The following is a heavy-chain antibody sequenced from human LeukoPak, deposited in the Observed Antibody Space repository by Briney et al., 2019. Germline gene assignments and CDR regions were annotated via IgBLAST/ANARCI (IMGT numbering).Heavy chain of an antibody. CDR3: AREMESLANGFDI. D-gene: IGHD3-3*01. CDR2: IILLFGST. V-gene: IGHV1-69*13. CDR1: GYTFTGYY. Sequence: SVKVSCKASGYTFTGYYMHWVRQAPGQGLEWMGHIILLFGSTHYAQNFHGRLTISADESTRTAFMELSSLRSEDTALYYCAREMESLANGFDIWGQGTMVTVSS. J-gene: IGHJ3*02.